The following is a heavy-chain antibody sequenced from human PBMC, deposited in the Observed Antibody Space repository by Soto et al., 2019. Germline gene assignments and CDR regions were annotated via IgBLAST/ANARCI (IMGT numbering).Heavy chain of an antibody. CDR3: ARDSGDYVSLNWYFDL. Sequence: QVQLVESGGGVVQPGRSLRLSCAASGFTFSSYGMHWVRQAPGKGLEWVAVIWYDGSNKYYADSVKGRFTISRDNSKNTLYLQMNSLRAEDTAVYYCARDSGDYVSLNWYFDLWGRGTLVTVSS. J-gene: IGHJ2*01. CDR2: IWYDGSNK. V-gene: IGHV3-33*01. D-gene: IGHD4-17*01. CDR1: GFTFSSYG.